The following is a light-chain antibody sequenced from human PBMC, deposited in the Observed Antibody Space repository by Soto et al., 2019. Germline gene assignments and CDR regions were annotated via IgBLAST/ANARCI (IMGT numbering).Light chain of an antibody. CDR2: GDT. CDR3: QSFDSSLSGVV. CDR1: IANIGAGYD. Sequence: QSVLTQPPSVSGAPGQRVTIACTGSIANIGAGYDVHWYLQLPGTAPKLLIYGDTNRPSGVPDRFSGSKSGTSASLAITGLQAEDEADYYCQSFDSSLSGVVFGGGTKLTVL. J-gene: IGLJ3*02. V-gene: IGLV1-40*01.